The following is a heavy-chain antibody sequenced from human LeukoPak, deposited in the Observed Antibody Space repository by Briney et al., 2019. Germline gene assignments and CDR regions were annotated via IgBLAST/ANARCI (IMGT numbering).Heavy chain of an antibody. CDR3: AKSGGYGLIDY. Sequence: SETLSLTCTVSGGSISSSSYYWGWIRQPPGKGLEWIGSIYYSGSTYYNPSLKSRVTISVDTSKNQFSLKLSSVTAADTAMYFCAKSGGYGLIDYWGQGTRVTVSS. D-gene: IGHD1-26*01. CDR1: GGSISSSSYY. V-gene: IGHV4-39*07. CDR2: IYYSGST. J-gene: IGHJ4*02.